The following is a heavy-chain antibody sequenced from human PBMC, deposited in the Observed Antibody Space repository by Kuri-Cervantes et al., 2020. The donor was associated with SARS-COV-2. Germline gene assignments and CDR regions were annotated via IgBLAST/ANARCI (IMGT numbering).Heavy chain of an antibody. Sequence: ASVKVSCKAPGYTFTSYDINWVRQATGQGLEWMGWMNPNSGNTGYAQKFQGRVTITRNTSISTAYMELSSLRSEDTAVYYCARAFSNYVDWFDPWGQGTLVTVSS. J-gene: IGHJ5*02. CDR3: ARAFSNYVDWFDP. D-gene: IGHD4-11*01. V-gene: IGHV1-8*03. CDR2: MNPNSGNT. CDR1: GYTFTSYD.